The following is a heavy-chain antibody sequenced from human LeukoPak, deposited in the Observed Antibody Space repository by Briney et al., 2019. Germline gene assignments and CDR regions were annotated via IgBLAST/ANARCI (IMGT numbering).Heavy chain of an antibody. CDR1: GGSVSSGSYY. CDR2: IYYSGST. J-gene: IGHJ4*02. CDR3: ARGSPPEDYDFRSGYYTFDY. D-gene: IGHD3-3*01. V-gene: IGHV4-61*01. Sequence: PSETLSLTCTVSGGSVSSGSYYWSWIRQPPGKGLEWIGYIYYSGSTNYNPSLKSRVTISVDTSKNQFSLKLSSVTAADTAVYYCARGSPPEDYDFRSGYYTFDYWGQGTLVTVSS.